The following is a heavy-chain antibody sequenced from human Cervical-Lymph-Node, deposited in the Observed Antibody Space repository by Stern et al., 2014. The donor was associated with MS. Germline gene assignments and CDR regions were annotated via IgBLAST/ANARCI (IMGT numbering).Heavy chain of an antibody. CDR3: TREHHGGNFAS. V-gene: IGHV1-69*01. CDR1: GASFSTNA. CDR2: IVSIFDKA. Sequence: QVQLMQSGAEVKKPGSSVKVSCKVSGASFSTNAISWVRQAPGQGLEWMGAIVSIFDKANYAQRFRGRVTITADESTSTAYLDLSSLRSGDTAVYFCTREHHGGNFASWGQGTLVTVS. D-gene: IGHD4-23*01. J-gene: IGHJ4*02.